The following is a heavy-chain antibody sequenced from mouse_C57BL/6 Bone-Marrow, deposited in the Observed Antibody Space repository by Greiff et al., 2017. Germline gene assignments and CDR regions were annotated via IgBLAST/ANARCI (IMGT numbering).Heavy chain of an antibody. CDR2: IDPSDSYT. J-gene: IGHJ4*01. V-gene: IGHV1-59*01. D-gene: IGHD2-3*01. Sequence: QVQLQQPGAELVRPGTSVKLSCKASGYTFTSYWMHWVKQRPGQGLEWIGVIDPSDSYTNYNQKFKGKATLTVDTSSSTAYMQLSSLTSEDSAVYYCAIDGYYRGYYAMDYWGQGTSVTVSS. CDR1: GYTFTSYW. CDR3: AIDGYYRGYYAMDY.